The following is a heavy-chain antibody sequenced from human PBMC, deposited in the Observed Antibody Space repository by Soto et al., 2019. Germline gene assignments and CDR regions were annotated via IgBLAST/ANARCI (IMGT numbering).Heavy chain of an antibody. V-gene: IGHV1-18*01. J-gene: IGHJ5*02. CDR1: GYTFTSYG. CDR2: ISAYNGNT. D-gene: IGHD2-21*02. CDR3: ARDKGAYCGGDCYSTWFDP. Sequence: QVQLVQSGAEVKKPGASVKVSCKASGYTFTSYGISWVRQAPGQGLEWMGWISAYNGNTNYAQKLQGRVTMTTDTATSTAYMELGSLRSDDTTVYYCARDKGAYCGGDCYSTWFDPWGQGTLVTVSS.